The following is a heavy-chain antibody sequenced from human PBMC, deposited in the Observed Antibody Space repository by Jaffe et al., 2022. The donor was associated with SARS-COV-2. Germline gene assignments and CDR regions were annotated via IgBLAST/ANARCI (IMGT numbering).Heavy chain of an antibody. J-gene: IGHJ4*02. D-gene: IGHD6-13*01. V-gene: IGHV4-39*01. CDR3: ARHGYSSSWYGVVDY. CDR2: IYYSGST. CDR1: GGSISSSSYY. Sequence: QLQLQESGPGLVKPSETLSLTCTVSGGSISSSSYYWGWIRQPPGKGLEWIGSIYYSGSTYYNPSLKSRVTISVDTSKNQFSLKLSSVTAADTAVYYCARHGYSSSWYGVVDYWGQGTLVTVSS.